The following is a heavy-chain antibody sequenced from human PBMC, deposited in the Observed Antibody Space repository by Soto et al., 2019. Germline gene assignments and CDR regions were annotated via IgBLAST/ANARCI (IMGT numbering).Heavy chain of an antibody. J-gene: IGHJ4*02. CDR2: ISAGGSDT. CDR3: ASXPIWCGSSSCYTEGFDS. V-gene: IGHV3-23*01. CDR1: GFVFSYYA. Sequence: GGSLRLSCVASGFVFSYYAMSWVRQAPGKGLEWVSAISAGGSDTYYADSVKGRFTVSRVNSESTLYLQMNTLRAEDTAIYYCASXPIWCGSSSCYTEGFDSWGQGTLVTVSS. D-gene: IGHD2-2*01.